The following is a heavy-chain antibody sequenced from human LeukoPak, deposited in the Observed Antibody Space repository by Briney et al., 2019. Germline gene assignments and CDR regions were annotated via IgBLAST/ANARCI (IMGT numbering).Heavy chain of an antibody. D-gene: IGHD1-26*01. CDR1: GFTFSSYS. CDR2: ISSSSSYI. Sequence: GGSLRLSCAASGFTFSSYSMNWVRQAPGKGLEWVSSISSSSSYIYYADSVKGRFTISRDNAKNSLYLQMNSLRAEDTAVYYCARDVGSSATPIAGFDYWGQGTLVTVSS. J-gene: IGHJ4*02. CDR3: ARDVGSSATPIAGFDY. V-gene: IGHV3-21*01.